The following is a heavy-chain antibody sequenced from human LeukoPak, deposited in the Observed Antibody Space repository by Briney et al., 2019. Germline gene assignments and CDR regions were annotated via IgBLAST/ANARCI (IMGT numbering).Heavy chain of an antibody. Sequence: GGSLRLSCAASGFTFSSYGMHWVRQAPGKGLEWVAFIRNDGRNKYYADSVKGRFTISGDNSKNTLYLQMNSLRAEDTAVYYCAKDLNYGDLLDYWGQGTLVTASS. CDR3: AKDLNYGDLLDY. J-gene: IGHJ4*02. D-gene: IGHD4-17*01. V-gene: IGHV3-30*02. CDR1: GFTFSSYG. CDR2: IRNDGRNK.